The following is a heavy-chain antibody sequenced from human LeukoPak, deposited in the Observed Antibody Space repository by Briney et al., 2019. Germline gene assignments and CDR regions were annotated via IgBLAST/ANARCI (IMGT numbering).Heavy chain of an antibody. Sequence: ASVKVSCKGSGYSFTNHDINWLRPATGQGLEWMGWMNPNSGNTGYAEKFQGRVTMTRDNSITTAYMELSSLRSEDTAVYYCARNSGSTDCWGQGNLVTVSS. CDR3: ARNSGSTDC. J-gene: IGHJ4*02. V-gene: IGHV1-8*01. D-gene: IGHD5-12*01. CDR2: MNPNSGNT. CDR1: GYSFTNHD.